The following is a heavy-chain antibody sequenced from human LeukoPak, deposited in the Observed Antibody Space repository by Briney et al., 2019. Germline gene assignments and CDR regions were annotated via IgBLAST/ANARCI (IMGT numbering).Heavy chain of an antibody. J-gene: IGHJ3*02. CDR3: AKALRFLDNAFDI. D-gene: IGHD3-3*01. V-gene: IGHV3-43D*03. CDR1: GFTFSSYE. CDR2: ISWDGGST. Sequence: GGSLRLSCAASGFTFSSYEMNWVRQAPGKGLEWVSPISWDGGSTYYADSVKGRFTISRDNSKNSLYLQMNSLRAEDTALYYCAKALRFLDNAFDIWGQGTMVTVSS.